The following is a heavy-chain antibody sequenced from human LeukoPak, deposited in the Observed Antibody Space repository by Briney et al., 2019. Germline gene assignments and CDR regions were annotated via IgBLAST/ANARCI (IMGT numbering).Heavy chain of an antibody. Sequence: GASVKVSCKASGGTFISYAISWVRQAPGQGLEWMGGIIPIFGTANYAQKFQGRVTITADESTSTAYMELSSLRSEDTAVYYCARGGVGYCSSTSCYDYYYYYGMDVWGQGTTVTVSS. CDR1: GGTFISYA. CDR3: ARGGVGYCSSTSCYDYYYYYGMDV. J-gene: IGHJ6*02. D-gene: IGHD2-2*01. CDR2: IIPIFGTA. V-gene: IGHV1-69*13.